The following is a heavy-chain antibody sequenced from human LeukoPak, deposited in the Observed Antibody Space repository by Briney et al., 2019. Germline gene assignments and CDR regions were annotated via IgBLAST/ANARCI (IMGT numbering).Heavy chain of an antibody. CDR1: GGTFSSYA. D-gene: IGHD3/OR15-3a*01. Sequence: ASVKVSCKASGGTFSSYAISWVRQAPRQGLEWMGWINTNTGNPTYAQGFTGRFVFSLDTSVSTAYLQISSLKAEDTAVYYCARDKKVWTNLPFDYWGQGTLVTVSS. V-gene: IGHV7-4-1*02. J-gene: IGHJ4*02. CDR2: INTNTGNP. CDR3: ARDKKVWTNLPFDY.